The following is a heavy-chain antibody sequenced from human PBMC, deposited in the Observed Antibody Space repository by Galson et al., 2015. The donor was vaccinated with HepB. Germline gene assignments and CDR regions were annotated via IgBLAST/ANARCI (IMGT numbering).Heavy chain of an antibody. D-gene: IGHD4-11*01. Sequence: SLRLSCAASGFTFSSYGMHWVRQAPGKGLEWVAVIWYDGSNKYYADSVKGRFTISRDNSKNTLYLQMNGLRAEDTAVYYCARASFGNYGAVQLDYWGQGTLVTVSS. V-gene: IGHV3-33*01. CDR2: IWYDGSNK. CDR1: GFTFSSYG. CDR3: ARASFGNYGAVQLDY. J-gene: IGHJ4*02.